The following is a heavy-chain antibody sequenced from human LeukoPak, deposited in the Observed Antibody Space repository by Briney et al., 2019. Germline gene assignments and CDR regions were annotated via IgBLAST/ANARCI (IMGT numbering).Heavy chain of an antibody. CDR2: IYYSGST. Sequence: SETLSLTCTVSGGSISSYYWSWIRQPPGKVLEWIGYIYYSGSTNYNPSLKSRVTISVDTSKNQFSLKLSSVTAADTAVYYCARGRGYSYGRGYYFDYWGQGTLVTVSS. D-gene: IGHD5-18*01. J-gene: IGHJ4*02. CDR1: GGSISSYY. CDR3: ARGRGYSYGRGYYFDY. V-gene: IGHV4-59*13.